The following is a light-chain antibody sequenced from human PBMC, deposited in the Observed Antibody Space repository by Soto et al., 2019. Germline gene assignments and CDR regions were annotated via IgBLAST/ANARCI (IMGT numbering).Light chain of an antibody. CDR1: TSNIGDNT. Sequence: QSVLTQPPSGSRTPGQRVPISRSASTSNIGDNTVGWYQHLPGSAPNVIIYVNDQRPSGVPDRFSRSRSGTSASLTISGLQSEDEAENYCASWDDSLNGPVFGPGPKVTV. J-gene: IGLJ1*01. CDR2: VND. CDR3: ASWDDSLNGPV. V-gene: IGLV1-44*01.